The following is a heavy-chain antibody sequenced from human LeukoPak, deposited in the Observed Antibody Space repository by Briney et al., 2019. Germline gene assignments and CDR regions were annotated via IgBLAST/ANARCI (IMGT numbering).Heavy chain of an antibody. CDR1: GYTFTIYG. V-gene: IGHV1-18*01. Sequence: AASVTVSCTASGYTFTIYGISWVRQAPGQGLEWMGWISAYNGNTNYAQKPQGRVTMTTDTSTSTAYMELRSLRSDDTAVYYCARRGYSYGSLDYWGQGALVTVSS. D-gene: IGHD5-18*01. CDR2: ISAYNGNT. J-gene: IGHJ4*02. CDR3: ARRGYSYGSLDY.